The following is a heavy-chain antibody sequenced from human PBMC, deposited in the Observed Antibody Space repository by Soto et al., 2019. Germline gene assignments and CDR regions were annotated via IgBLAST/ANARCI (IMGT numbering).Heavy chain of an antibody. Sequence: GASVKVSCKASGNTFTSYDINWVRQATGHGLEWMGWINPNSGNIGYAQKFQGRVTMTRDTAIRTAYMEVSRLRSDDTAVYYCARGRPSGSYYLLDYWGQGTLVTVYS. V-gene: IGHV1-8*01. CDR3: ARGRPSGSYYLLDY. J-gene: IGHJ4*02. D-gene: IGHD3-10*01. CDR2: INPNSGNI. CDR1: GNTFTSYD.